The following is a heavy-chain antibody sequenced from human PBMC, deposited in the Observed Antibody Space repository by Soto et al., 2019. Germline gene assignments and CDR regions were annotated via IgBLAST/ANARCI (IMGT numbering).Heavy chain of an antibody. J-gene: IGHJ5*02. CDR2: IYYSGST. CDR1: GGSISSYY. CDR3: PKVAVADEDGFDP. D-gene: IGHD6-19*01. V-gene: IGHV4-59*01. Sequence: SETLSLTCTVSGGSISSYYWSWIRQPPGKGLEWIGYIYYSGSTNYNPSLKSRVTISVDTSMKQFSLKLSSVTDAAPAVYYCPKVAVADEDGFDPWGQGTLVTVSS.